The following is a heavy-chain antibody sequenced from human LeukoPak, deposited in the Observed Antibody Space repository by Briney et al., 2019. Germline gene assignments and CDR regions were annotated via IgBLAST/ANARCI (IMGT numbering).Heavy chain of an antibody. J-gene: IGHJ4*02. CDR1: GFTFSNYW. CDR2: IDNAGSIT. Sequence: GGSLRLSCAASGFTFSNYWIHWVRQAPGKGLVWVSRIDNAGSITTYADSVKGRFTISRDNAENTLYLQMNSLRVEDTAVYYCASSFRGVIVYWGQGTLVTVSS. CDR3: ASSFRGVIVY. V-gene: IGHV3-74*03. D-gene: IGHD3-10*01.